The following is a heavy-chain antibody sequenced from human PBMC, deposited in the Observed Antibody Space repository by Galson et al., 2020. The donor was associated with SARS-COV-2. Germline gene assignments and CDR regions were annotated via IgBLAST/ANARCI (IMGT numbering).Heavy chain of an antibody. CDR2: IYPDDSDT. CDR3: ARRINAHFDS. J-gene: IGHJ4*02. CDR1: VYSFGSGYW. Sequence: KIGESLKISCTGSVYSFGSGYWIGWVRQMPGKGLEWVGIIYPDDSDTRYSPSFQGQVTISADKSIDTAYLQWSSLKALDTAIYYCARRINAHFDSWGQGTLVTVSS. D-gene: IGHD2-8*01. V-gene: IGHV5-51*01.